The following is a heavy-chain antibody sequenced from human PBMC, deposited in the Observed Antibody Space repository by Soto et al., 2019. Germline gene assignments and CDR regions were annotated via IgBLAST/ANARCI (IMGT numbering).Heavy chain of an antibody. CDR2: ISIYNDNT. V-gene: IGHV1-18*04. CDR1: GFTFTSYG. CDR3: ARETYYFGSGTYDDGMDV. Sequence: VQLVQSGSEVKKPGASVKVSCKASGFTFTSYGISWVRQAPGRGLEWMAWISIYNDNTKYAQKFQGRITMTTDTSTSTAYMELRSLRSDDTAVYYCARETYYFGSGTYDDGMDVWGQGTTVTVSS. D-gene: IGHD3-10*01. J-gene: IGHJ6*02.